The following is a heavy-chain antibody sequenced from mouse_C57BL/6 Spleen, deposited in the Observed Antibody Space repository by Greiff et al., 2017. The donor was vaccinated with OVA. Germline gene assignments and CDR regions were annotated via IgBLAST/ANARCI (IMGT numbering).Heavy chain of an antibody. CDR1: GYTFTSYD. Sequence: VQRVESGPELVKPGASVKLSCKASGYTFTSYDINWVKQRPGQGLEWIGWIYPRDGSTKYNEKFKGKATLTVDTSSSTAYMELHSLTSEDSAVYFCARSGDYDPFAYWGQGTLVTVSA. V-gene: IGHV1-85*01. CDR3: ARSGDYDPFAY. CDR2: IYPRDGST. D-gene: IGHD2-4*01. J-gene: IGHJ3*01.